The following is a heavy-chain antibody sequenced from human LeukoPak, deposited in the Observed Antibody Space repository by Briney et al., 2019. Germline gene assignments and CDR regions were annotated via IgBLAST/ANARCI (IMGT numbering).Heavy chain of an antibody. V-gene: IGHV4-31*11. CDR3: ARDRYCSSTSCFGVFDP. CDR1: GGSISSGGYS. Sequence: SETLSLTCAVSGGSISSGGYSWSWIRQPPGKGLEWIGYIYYSGSTYYNPSLKSRVTISVDTSKNQFSLKLSSVTAADTAVYYCARDRYCSSTSCFGVFDPWGQGTLVTVSS. J-gene: IGHJ5*02. D-gene: IGHD2-2*01. CDR2: IYYSGST.